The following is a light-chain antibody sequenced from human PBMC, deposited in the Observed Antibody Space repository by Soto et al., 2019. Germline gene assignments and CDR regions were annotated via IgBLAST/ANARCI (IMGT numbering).Light chain of an antibody. CDR2: AAS. V-gene: IGKV1-6*01. J-gene: IGKJ2*01. Sequence: AIQMTQSPSSLSASVGDRVTLTCRASQDIRNDLGWYQQKPGMAPRFLIYAASNLQSGVPSRFSGSGSGTDFALTISSLQPEDFATYYCQQGNSFPVTFGQGTKLEIQ. CDR1: QDIRND. CDR3: QQGNSFPVT.